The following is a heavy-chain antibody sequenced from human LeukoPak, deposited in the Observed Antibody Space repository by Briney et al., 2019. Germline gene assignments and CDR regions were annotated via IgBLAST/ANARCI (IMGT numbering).Heavy chain of an antibody. CDR1: GGSISSYY. CDR2: IYYSGST. CDR3: ARVTIAAAGTFWFDP. Sequence: SETLSLTCTVSGGSISSYYWSWIRQPPGKGLEWIGYIYYSGSTNYNPSLKSRVTISVDTSKNQISLKLSSVTAADTAVYYCARVTIAAAGTFWFDPWGQGTLVTVSS. D-gene: IGHD6-13*01. V-gene: IGHV4-59*01. J-gene: IGHJ5*02.